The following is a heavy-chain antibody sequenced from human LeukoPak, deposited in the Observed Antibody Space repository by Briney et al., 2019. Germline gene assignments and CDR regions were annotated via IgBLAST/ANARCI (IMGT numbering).Heavy chain of an antibody. CDR3: ARDISGSSWYRV. CDR1: RYTLTELS. D-gene: IGHD6-13*01. Sequence: ASVKVSCKVSRYTLTELSMHWVRQAPGKGLEWMGGFDPEDGETIYAQKFQGRVTMTEDTSTDTAYMELSSLRSEDTAVYYCARDISGSSWYRVWGQGTLVTVSS. J-gene: IGHJ4*02. CDR2: FDPEDGET. V-gene: IGHV1-24*01.